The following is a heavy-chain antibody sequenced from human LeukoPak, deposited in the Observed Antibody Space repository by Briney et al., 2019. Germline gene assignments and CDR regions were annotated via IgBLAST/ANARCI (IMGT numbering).Heavy chain of an antibody. D-gene: IGHD4-17*01. CDR3: ARIPHPDYADAQ. J-gene: IGHJ4*02. V-gene: IGHV3-30*04. Sequence: GSLRLSCAASGFTFSSYAMHWVRQAPGKGLEWVAVISYDGSNKYYADSVKGRFTVSRDNGKKLVHLQLNSLRAEDTAVYFCARIPHPDYADAQWGQGTLVIVSS. CDR1: GFTFSSYA. CDR2: ISYDGSNK.